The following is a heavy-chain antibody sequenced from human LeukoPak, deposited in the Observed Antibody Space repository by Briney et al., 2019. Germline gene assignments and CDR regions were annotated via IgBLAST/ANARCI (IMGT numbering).Heavy chain of an antibody. V-gene: IGHV3-48*03. D-gene: IGHD5-18*01. J-gene: IGHJ4*02. CDR3: ARDLSGVTGYTYGRGIDY. CDR2: ISRSGSTI. CDR1: RFTFSSYE. Sequence: PGGSLRLSCAASRFTFSSYEMNWVRQAPGKGLEWVSYISRSGSTIYYADSVKGRFTISRDNAKTSLYLQMNSLRAEDTAVYYCARDLSGVTGYTYGRGIDYWGQGTLVTVSS.